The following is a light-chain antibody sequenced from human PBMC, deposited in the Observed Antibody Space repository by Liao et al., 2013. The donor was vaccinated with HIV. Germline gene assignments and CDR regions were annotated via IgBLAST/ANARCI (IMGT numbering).Light chain of an antibody. CDR3: QVWDALSDHPVI. CDR2: YDT. V-gene: IGLV3-21*01. J-gene: IGLJ2*01. CDR1: NIGSKN. Sequence: SYELTQPPSVSVAPGKTATITCGGNNIGSKNVHWYQQKPGQAPVLVIYYDTNRPSGIPERFSGSNSGNTATLTITRVEAGDEADYYCQVWDALSDHPVIFGGGTKLTVL.